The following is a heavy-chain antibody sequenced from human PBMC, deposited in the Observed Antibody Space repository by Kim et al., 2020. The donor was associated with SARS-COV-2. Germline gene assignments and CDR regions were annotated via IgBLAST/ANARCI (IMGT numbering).Heavy chain of an antibody. CDR3: ARGGSSGSYYYYYYYGMDV. Sequence: TLSLTCAVYGGSFSGYYWSWIRQPPGKGLEWIGEINHSGSTNYNPSLKSRVTISVDTSKNQFSLKLSSVTAADTAVYYCARGGSSGSYYYYYYYGMDVWGQGTTVTVSS. V-gene: IGHV4-34*01. CDR2: INHSGST. J-gene: IGHJ6*02. D-gene: IGHD3-10*01. CDR1: GGSFSGYY.